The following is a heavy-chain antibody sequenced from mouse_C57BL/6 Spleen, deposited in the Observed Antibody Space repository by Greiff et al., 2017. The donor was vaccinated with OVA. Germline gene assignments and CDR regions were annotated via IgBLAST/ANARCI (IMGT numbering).Heavy chain of an antibody. CDR3: ARRDGNYFDY. CDR1: GFTFSDYG. D-gene: IGHD2-1*01. V-gene: IGHV5-17*01. J-gene: IGHJ2*01. Sequence: EVQVVESGGGLVKPGGSLELSCAASGFTFSDYGMHWVRQAPEKGLEWVAYISSGSSTIYYADTVKGRFTISRDNAKNTLFLQMTSLRSEDTAMYYCARRDGNYFDYWGQGTTLTVSS. CDR2: ISSGSSTI.